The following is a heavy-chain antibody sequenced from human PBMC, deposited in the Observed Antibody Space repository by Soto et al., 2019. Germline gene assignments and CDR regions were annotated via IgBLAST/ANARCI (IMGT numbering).Heavy chain of an antibody. J-gene: IGHJ6*02. CDR1: GGSITNYY. CDR3: ARHGFGPLHGLVDV. Sequence: QVQLQESGPGLVKPSETLSLTCTVSGGSITNYYCSWFRQPPGKGLEWIGYINYDGYSAYNLSLKGRVPXSMDASKTQFSLMLESVTATDTAVYYCARHGFGPLHGLVDVWGPGTTVIVSS. V-gene: IGHV4-59*08. D-gene: IGHD3-10*01. CDR2: INYDGYS.